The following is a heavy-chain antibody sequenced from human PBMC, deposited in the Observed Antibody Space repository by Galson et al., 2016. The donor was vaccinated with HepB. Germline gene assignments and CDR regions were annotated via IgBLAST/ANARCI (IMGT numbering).Heavy chain of an antibody. CDR3: AKAYGVDSYHFND. CDR1: GFTFNTYA. Sequence: SLRLSCAASGFTFNTYAMSWVRQAPGKGLEWVSSISGSGDITYNADSVKGRFTISRDNPKHTVYLQMNSLRVEDTAVYYCAKAYGVDSYHFNDWGQGTLVIVSS. V-gene: IGHV3-23*01. J-gene: IGHJ4*02. CDR2: ISGSGDIT. D-gene: IGHD4-17*01.